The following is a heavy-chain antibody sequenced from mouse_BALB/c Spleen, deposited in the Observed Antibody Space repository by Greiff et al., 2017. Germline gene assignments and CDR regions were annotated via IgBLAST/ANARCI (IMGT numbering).Heavy chain of an antibody. V-gene: IGHV1-4*02. J-gene: IGHJ4*01. CDR3: ARSIYYYGSSPYYYAMDY. CDR1: GYTFTSYT. D-gene: IGHD1-1*01. Sequence: QVQLQQSAAELARPGASVKMSCKASGYTFTSYTMHWVKQRPGQGLEWIGYINPSSGYTEYNQKFKDKTTLTADKSSSTAYMQLSSLTSEDSAVYYCARSIYYYGSSPYYYAMDYWGQGTSVTVSS. CDR2: INPSSGYT.